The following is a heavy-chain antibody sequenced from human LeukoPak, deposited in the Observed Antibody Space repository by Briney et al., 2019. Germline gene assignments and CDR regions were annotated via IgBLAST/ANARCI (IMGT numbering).Heavy chain of an antibody. CDR2: NNHNRGGT. Sequence: ASVKVSCKASGYTFTRYYMHSVRQAPGQGLEWMGCNNHNRGGTNYAQTFQGRDTKTRDTSISTAYMELNRLRSDGAAVYYCARDRYDYWGKGTLVTVSS. V-gene: IGHV1-2*02. CDR1: GYTFTRYY. J-gene: IGHJ4*02. D-gene: IGHD3-9*01. CDR3: ARDRYDY.